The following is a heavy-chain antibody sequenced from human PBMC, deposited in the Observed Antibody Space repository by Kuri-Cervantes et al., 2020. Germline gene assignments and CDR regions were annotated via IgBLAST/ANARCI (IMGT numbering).Heavy chain of an antibody. CDR2: ISGSGDIT. CDR3: AKDLVAGATFTHDY. J-gene: IGHJ4*02. D-gene: IGHD1-26*01. Sequence: GESLKISCAASGFTFRSYAMSWVRQASGKGLEWVSVISGSGDITSYADSVKGRFTLSRDNSKNTLYLQLNSLRTEDTAVYYCAKDLVAGATFTHDYWGQGTLVTVSS. V-gene: IGHV3-23*01. CDR1: GFTFRSYA.